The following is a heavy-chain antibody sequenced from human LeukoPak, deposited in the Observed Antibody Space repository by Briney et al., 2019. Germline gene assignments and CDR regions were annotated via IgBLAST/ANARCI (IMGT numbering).Heavy chain of an antibody. V-gene: IGHV3-21*01. CDR3: AREDTAMVTGFDY. CDR1: GFTFSSYS. Sequence: GGSLRLSCAASGFTFSSYSMNWVRQAPGKGLEGVSSISSSSSYIYYADSVKGRFTISRDNAKNSLYLQMNSLRAEDTAVYYCAREDTAMVTGFDYWGQGTLVTVSS. J-gene: IGHJ4*02. CDR2: ISSSSSYI. D-gene: IGHD5-18*01.